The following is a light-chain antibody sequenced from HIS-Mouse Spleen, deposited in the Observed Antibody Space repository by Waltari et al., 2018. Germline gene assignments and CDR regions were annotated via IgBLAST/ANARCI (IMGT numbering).Light chain of an antibody. CDR2: EGS. Sequence: QSALTQPASVSGSPGQSITISCTGTSSDVWSYNLVPWYQQHPGKAPKLMIYEGSKRPSGVSNRFSGSKSGNTASLTISGLQAEDEADYHCCSYAGSSTWVFGGGTKLTVL. J-gene: IGLJ3*02. V-gene: IGLV2-23*01. CDR3: CSYAGSSTWV. CDR1: SSDVWSYNL.